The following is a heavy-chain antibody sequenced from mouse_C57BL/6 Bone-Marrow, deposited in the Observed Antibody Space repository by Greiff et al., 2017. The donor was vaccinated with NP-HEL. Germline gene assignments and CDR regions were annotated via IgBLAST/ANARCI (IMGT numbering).Heavy chain of an antibody. CDR2: IHPNSGST. CDR3: ARTSDGYRYFDV. Sequence: QVQLQQSGAELVKPGASVKLSCKASGYTFTSYWMHWVKQRPGQGLEWIGMIHPNSGSTNYNEKFKSKATLTVDKSSSTAYMQLSSLTSEDAAVYYCARTSDGYRYFDVWGTGTTVTVSS. V-gene: IGHV1-64*01. D-gene: IGHD2-3*01. J-gene: IGHJ1*03. CDR1: GYTFTSYW.